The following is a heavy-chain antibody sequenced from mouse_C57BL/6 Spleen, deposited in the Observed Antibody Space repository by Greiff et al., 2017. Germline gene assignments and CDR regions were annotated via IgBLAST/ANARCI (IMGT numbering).Heavy chain of an antibody. V-gene: IGHV3-6*01. J-gene: IGHJ3*01. Sequence: VQLKESGPGLVKPSQSLSLTCSVTGYSITSGYYWNWIRQFPGNKLEWMGNISYDGSNNYNPSLKNRNSITRDTSKNQFFLKLNSVTTEDTATYYCARKGDGYFAYGGQGTLVTVSA. CDR1: GYSITSGYY. CDR2: ISYDGSN. D-gene: IGHD2-3*01. CDR3: ARKGDGYFAY.